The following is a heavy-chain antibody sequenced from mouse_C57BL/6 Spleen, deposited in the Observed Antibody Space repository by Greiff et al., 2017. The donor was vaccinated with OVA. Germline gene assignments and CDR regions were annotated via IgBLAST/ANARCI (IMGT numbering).Heavy chain of an antibody. CDR2: IDPSDSYT. CDR1: GYTFTSYW. CDR3: ARRSAIYYGNYVYAMDY. Sequence: LQQPGAELVMPGASVKLSCQASGYTFTSYWMHWVKQRPGQGLEWIGEIDPSDSYTNYNQKFKGKSTLTVDKSSITAYMQLSSLTSEDSAVYYCARRSAIYYGNYVYAMDYWGQGTSVTVSS. D-gene: IGHD2-1*01. V-gene: IGHV1-69*01. J-gene: IGHJ4*01.